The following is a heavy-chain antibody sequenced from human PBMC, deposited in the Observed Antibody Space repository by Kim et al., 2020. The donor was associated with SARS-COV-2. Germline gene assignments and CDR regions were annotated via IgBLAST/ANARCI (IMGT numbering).Heavy chain of an antibody. J-gene: IGHJ6*02. CDR3: ARGQSGPMDV. CDR1: GGSFSGYY. D-gene: IGHD3-3*01. CDR2: INHSGST. V-gene: IGHV4-34*01. Sequence: SETLSLTCAVYGGSFSGYYWSWIRQPPGKGLEWIGEINHSGSTNYNPSLKSRVTISVDTSKNQFSLKLSSVTAADTAVYYCARGQSGPMDVWGQGTTVTVSS.